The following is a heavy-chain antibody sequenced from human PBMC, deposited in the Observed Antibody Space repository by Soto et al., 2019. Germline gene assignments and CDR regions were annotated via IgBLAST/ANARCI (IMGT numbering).Heavy chain of an antibody. CDR1: GFTFGRYS. J-gene: IGHJ4*02. CDR2: IYSGGST. V-gene: IGHV3-66*01. CDR3: ARYSSGWGNTYFDY. Sequence: GGSLRLSCAASGFTFGRYSMSWVRQAPGKGLEWVSVIYSGGSTYYADSVKGRFTISRDNSKNTLYLQMNSLRAEDTAVYYCARYSSGWGNTYFDYWGQGTLVTVSS. D-gene: IGHD6-19*01.